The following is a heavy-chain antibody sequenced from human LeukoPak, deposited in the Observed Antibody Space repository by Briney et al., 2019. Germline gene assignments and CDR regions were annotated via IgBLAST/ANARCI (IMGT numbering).Heavy chain of an antibody. Sequence: GASVKVSCKDSGYTFTGYYMHWVRQAPGQGLEWMGWINPNSGGTNYAQKFQGWVTMTRDTSISTAYMELSRLRSDDTAVYYCARDSSAAGIRYYYYGMDVWGQGTTVTVSS. CDR2: INPNSGGT. V-gene: IGHV1-2*04. CDR1: GYTFTGYY. J-gene: IGHJ6*02. D-gene: IGHD6-13*01. CDR3: ARDSSAAGIRYYYYGMDV.